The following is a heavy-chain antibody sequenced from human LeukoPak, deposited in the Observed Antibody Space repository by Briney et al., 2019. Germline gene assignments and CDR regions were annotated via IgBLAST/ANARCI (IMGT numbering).Heavy chain of an antibody. J-gene: IGHJ4*02. D-gene: IGHD5-12*01. Sequence: SETLSLTCTVSGGSINSYYWTWIRQPPGKGLEWIGYIYYSGSTYYNPSLKSRVTISVDTSKNQFSLKLSSVTAADTAVYYCARASPNIVATITYFDYWGQGTLVTVSS. V-gene: IGHV4-59*06. CDR3: ARASPNIVATITYFDY. CDR1: GGSINSYY. CDR2: IYYSGST.